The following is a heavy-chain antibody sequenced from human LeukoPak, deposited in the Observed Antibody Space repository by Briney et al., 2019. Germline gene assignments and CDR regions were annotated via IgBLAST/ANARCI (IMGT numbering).Heavy chain of an antibody. J-gene: IGHJ4*02. V-gene: IGHV3-66*01. CDR3: ARVGSGSSYRPFDY. Sequence: GGSLRLSCAASGFTFSSNYMSWVRQAPGKGLEWVAVIYSGGSTYYTDSAKGRFTISRDKSKKTLYLQMNRLRAEDTAVYYCARVGSGSSYRPFDYWGQGTLVTVSS. D-gene: IGHD3-10*01. CDR2: IYSGGST. CDR1: GFTFSSNY.